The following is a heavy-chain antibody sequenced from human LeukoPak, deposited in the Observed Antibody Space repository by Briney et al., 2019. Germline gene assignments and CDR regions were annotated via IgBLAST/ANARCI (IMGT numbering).Heavy chain of an antibody. CDR2: ISYDGSNK. V-gene: IGHV3-30*03. D-gene: IGHD2-2*01. CDR1: GFTFSIYG. J-gene: IGHJ4*02. Sequence: GGSLRLSCAASGFTFSIYGMHWVRQAPGKGLEWVGVISYDGSNKYYADSVKGRFTISRDNSKNTLYLQMNSLRIEDTAFYYCARVFSLGYCASTSCPYIDHWGQGTLVTVSS. CDR3: ARVFSLGYCASTSCPYIDH.